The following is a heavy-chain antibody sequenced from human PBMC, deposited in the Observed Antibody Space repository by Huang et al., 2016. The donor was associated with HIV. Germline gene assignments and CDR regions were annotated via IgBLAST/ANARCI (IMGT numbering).Heavy chain of an antibody. CDR1: TFTFGAYW. J-gene: IGHJ6*02. Sequence: VESGGRSVQPGGSIRLSCVGSTFTFGAYWMGGVRQPPGKGLEWVANIKQDETEKYYVDSVKGRFNISRDNAKKVLFLEMDALRVEDTAIYFCATKTAGMDIWGQGTTVIVSS. V-gene: IGHV3-7*01. CDR2: IKQDETEK. CDR3: ATKTAGMDI.